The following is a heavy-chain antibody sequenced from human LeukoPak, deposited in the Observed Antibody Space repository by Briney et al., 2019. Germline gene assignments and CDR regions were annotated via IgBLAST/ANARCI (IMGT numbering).Heavy chain of an antibody. J-gene: IGHJ6*03. D-gene: IGHD3-9*01. CDR2: IYYSGST. Sequence: SETLSLTCTVSGGSISSYYWSWIRQPPGKGLEWIGYIYYSGSTNYNPSLKSRVTISVDTSKNQFSLKLSSVTAADTAVYYCASLTYYYYYMDVWGKGTTVTVSS. V-gene: IGHV4-59*12. CDR1: GGSISSYY. CDR3: ASLTYYYYYMDV.